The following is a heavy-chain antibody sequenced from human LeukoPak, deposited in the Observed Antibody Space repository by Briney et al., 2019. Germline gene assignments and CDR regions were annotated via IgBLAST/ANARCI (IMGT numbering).Heavy chain of an antibody. J-gene: IGHJ4*02. CDR2: IDSDGSST. Sequence: PGGSLRLSCAASGFTFSSYWMHWVRHVPGKGLVWVSRIDSDGSSTTYADSVKGRFTISRDNAKNTLYLQMNSLRAEDTAVYYCASNELWGQGTLVTVSS. CDR3: ASNEL. CDR1: GFTFSSYW. D-gene: IGHD1-1*01. V-gene: IGHV3-74*01.